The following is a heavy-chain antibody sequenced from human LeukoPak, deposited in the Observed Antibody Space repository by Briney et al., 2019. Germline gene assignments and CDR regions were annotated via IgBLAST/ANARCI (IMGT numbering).Heavy chain of an antibody. CDR2: INHSGST. J-gene: IGHJ4*02. D-gene: IGHD4-23*01. CDR3: ARAPGWSTVARPLDQ. Sequence: SETLSLTCGVYGGSFSGYYWSWIRQPPGKGLEWIGEINHSGSTNYSPSLKSRVTISVDTSRRQFSLKLSSVTAADTAVFYCARAPGWSTVARPLDQWGPGTLVTVSS. V-gene: IGHV4-34*01. CDR1: GGSFSGYY.